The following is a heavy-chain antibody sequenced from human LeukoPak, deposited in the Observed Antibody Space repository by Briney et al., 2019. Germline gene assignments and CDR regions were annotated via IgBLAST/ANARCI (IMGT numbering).Heavy chain of an antibody. CDR2: IFGSGGSA. J-gene: IGHJ4*02. Sequence: GGSLRLSCTASGFTFSSYAMYWVRQAPGKGLEWVSAIFGSGGSAHYADSVKGRFTISRDNSQNTVYLKMNSLRDEDTAVYYCGKTTTGYSSGRNPAWPVDYWGQGTLVTVSS. D-gene: IGHD6-19*01. CDR1: GFTFSSYA. V-gene: IGHV3-23*01. CDR3: GKTTTGYSSGRNPAWPVDY.